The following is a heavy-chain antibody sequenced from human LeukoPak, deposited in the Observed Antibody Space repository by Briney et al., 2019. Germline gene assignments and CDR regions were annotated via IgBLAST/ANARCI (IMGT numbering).Heavy chain of an antibody. J-gene: IGHJ4*02. D-gene: IGHD3-9*01. CDR1: GFTFSSYG. Sequence: PGGSLRLSCAASGFTFSSYGMHWVRQAPGKGLEWVTVISYDGSNKYYADSVKGRFTISRDNAKNSLYLQMNSLRAEDTALYYCAKDIRVTIWSGYFDYWGQGTLVTVSS. CDR2: ISYDGSNK. CDR3: AKDIRVTIWSGYFDY. V-gene: IGHV3-30*18.